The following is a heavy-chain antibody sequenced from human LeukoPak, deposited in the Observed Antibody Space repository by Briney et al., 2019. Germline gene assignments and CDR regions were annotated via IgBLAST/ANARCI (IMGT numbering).Heavy chain of an antibody. V-gene: IGHV4-39*01. J-gene: IGHJ4*02. CDR3: ASKSTAWTIDY. CDR2: MYYSGST. CDR1: GGSISSSSYY. D-gene: IGHD3/OR15-3a*01. Sequence: AETLSLTCTVSGGSISSSSYYWGWIRQTPGKGLEWIGTMYYSGSTNYNPSLKSRVTLSIDTPKNQFSLKLSSVTAADTAVYYCASKSTAWTIDYWGQGTLVTVSS.